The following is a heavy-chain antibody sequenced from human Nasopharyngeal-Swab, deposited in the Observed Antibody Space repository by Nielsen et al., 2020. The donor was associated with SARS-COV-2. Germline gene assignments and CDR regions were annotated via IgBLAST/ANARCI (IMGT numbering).Heavy chain of an antibody. V-gene: IGHV1/OR15-3*01. CDR2: INAGNGNT. Sequence: WVRQAPGQRLEWMGWINAGNGNTKYSQKFQGRVTMTEDTSTDTAYMELSSLRSEDTAVYYCAIMDSSGYYSAFDYWGQGTLVTVSS. D-gene: IGHD3-22*01. CDR3: AIMDSSGYYSAFDY. J-gene: IGHJ4*02.